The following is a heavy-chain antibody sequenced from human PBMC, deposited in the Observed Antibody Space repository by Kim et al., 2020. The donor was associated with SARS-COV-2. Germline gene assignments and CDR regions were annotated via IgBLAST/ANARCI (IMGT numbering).Heavy chain of an antibody. Sequence: YNPSRKRRGTRSVDTSKNQFYLKLSSVTAADTAVYDCARDSSGGHNFFDYWGQGALVTVSS. CDR3: ARDSSGGHNFFDY. J-gene: IGHJ4*02. D-gene: IGHD6-19*01. V-gene: IGHV4-39*07.